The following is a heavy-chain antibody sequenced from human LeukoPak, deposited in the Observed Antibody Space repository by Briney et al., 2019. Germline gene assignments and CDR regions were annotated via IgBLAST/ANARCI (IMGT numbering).Heavy chain of an antibody. CDR3: ARAMSYDFWSGYHYYFDY. CDR1: GGSFSGYY. Sequence: PSETLSLTCAVYGGSFSGYYWSWIRQPPGKGLEWIGEINHSGSTNYNPSLKSRVTISVDTSKNQFSLKLSSVTAADTAVYYCARAMSYDFWSGYHYYFDYWGQGTQVTVSS. D-gene: IGHD3-3*01. V-gene: IGHV4-34*01. CDR2: INHSGST. J-gene: IGHJ4*02.